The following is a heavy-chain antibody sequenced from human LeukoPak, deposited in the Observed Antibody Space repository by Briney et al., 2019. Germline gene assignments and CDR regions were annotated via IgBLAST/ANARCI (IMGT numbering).Heavy chain of an antibody. CDR1: GFTFRSFA. J-gene: IGHJ5*01. Sequence: PGRSLRISCGASGFTFRSFAMHWVRQAPGKGLEWVGVISYDGRNKQYADSVKGRFTISRDNSKDILLLQMNNLRPEDTASYYCARDYGDYVFDSWGQGTLVTVSS. CDR3: ARDYGDYVFDS. V-gene: IGHV3-30*01. CDR2: ISYDGRNK. D-gene: IGHD4-17*01.